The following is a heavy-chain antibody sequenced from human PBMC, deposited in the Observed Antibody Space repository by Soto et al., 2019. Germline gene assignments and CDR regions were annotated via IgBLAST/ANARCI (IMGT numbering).Heavy chain of an antibody. CDR3: ARLQLGGDRMLNWFDP. D-gene: IGHD2-21*02. V-gene: IGHV1-18*01. J-gene: IGHJ5*02. CDR2: INVYNGDR. Sequence: QVQGVQSGPELKKPGASVKVSCKAQGYIFTKYGIGWVRQAPGHGLEWMGLINVYNGDRKVAQKFQDRVSMTTDTAPDTAYMELKSLRSGDTAVYYCARLQLGGDRMLNWFDPWGQGTLVTVSS. CDR1: GYIFTKYG.